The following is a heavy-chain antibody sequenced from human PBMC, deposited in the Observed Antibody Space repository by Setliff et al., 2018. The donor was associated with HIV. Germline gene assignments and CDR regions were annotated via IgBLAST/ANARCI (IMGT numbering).Heavy chain of an antibody. CDR3: AKTTPQPHYYYYVDV. Sequence: ASVKVSCKASGYTFTGYYMHWVRQAPGQGLEWMGWISASNGNTHYAQKVQGRVTLTTDTSTNTAYMELRSLRSDDAAVYYCAKTTPQPHYYYYVDVWGKGTTVTVSS. D-gene: IGHD4-17*01. J-gene: IGHJ6*03. CDR1: GYTFTGYY. CDR2: ISASNGNT. V-gene: IGHV1-18*04.